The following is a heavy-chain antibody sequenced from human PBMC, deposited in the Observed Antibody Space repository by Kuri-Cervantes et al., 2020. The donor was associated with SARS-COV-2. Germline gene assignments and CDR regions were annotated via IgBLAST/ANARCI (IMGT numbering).Heavy chain of an antibody. CDR3: ARHRIYGGNPYDAFDI. J-gene: IGHJ3*02. V-gene: IGHV5-51*01. CDR1: GYSFTSYW. CDR2: IYPGGSDT. D-gene: IGHD4-23*01. Sequence: GESLTISCKGSGYSFTSYWIGWVRQMPGKGLEWMGIIYPGGSDTRYSPSFQGQVTISADKSISTAYLQWSSLKASDTAMYYCARHRIYGGNPYDAFDIWGQGTMVTVSS.